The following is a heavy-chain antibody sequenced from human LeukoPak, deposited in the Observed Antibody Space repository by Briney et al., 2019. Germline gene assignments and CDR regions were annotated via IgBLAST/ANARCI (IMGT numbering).Heavy chain of an antibody. CDR1: GFTFSSYS. J-gene: IGHJ4*02. Sequence: PGGSLRLSCAASGFTFSSYSMNWVRQAPGKGLEWVSSISSSSSYIYYADSVKGRFTISRDNAKNSLYLQMNSLRAEDTAVYYCARDRAAAGIPSDYWGQGTLVTVSS. D-gene: IGHD6-13*01. V-gene: IGHV3-21*01. CDR2: ISSSSSYI. CDR3: ARDRAAAGIPSDY.